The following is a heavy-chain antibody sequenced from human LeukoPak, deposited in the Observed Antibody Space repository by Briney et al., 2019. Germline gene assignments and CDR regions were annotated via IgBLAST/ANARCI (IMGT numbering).Heavy chain of an antibody. V-gene: IGHV3-30*18. CDR1: GFTFSNYA. Sequence: GGSLRLSCVASGFTFSNYAMHWVRQAPGKGLDWVAVISYDGSKKYYADSVKGRFSISRDNSKNTVYLQMNSLRAEDTAVYYCAKDPAMVFGTLSYWGQGTLVTVSS. J-gene: IGHJ4*02. D-gene: IGHD5-18*01. CDR2: ISYDGSKK. CDR3: AKDPAMVFGTLSY.